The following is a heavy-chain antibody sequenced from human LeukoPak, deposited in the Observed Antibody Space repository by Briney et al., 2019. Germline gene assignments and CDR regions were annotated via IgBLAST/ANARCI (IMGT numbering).Heavy chain of an antibody. Sequence: SETLSLTCTVSGGSVSSGSYYWSWIRQPPGKGLEWIGYIYYSGSTNYSPSLKSRVTISVDTSKNQFSLKLSSVTAADTAVYYCARDPELRGYFDYWGQGTLVTVSS. J-gene: IGHJ4*02. CDR3: ARDPELRGYFDY. V-gene: IGHV4-61*01. CDR1: GGSVSSGSYY. D-gene: IGHD1-7*01. CDR2: IYYSGST.